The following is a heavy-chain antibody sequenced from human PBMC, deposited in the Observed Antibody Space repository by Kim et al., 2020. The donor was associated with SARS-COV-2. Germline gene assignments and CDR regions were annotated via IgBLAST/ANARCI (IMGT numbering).Heavy chain of an antibody. D-gene: IGHD6-13*01. Sequence: SVKVSCKASGGTFSSYAISWVRQAPGQGLEWMGGIIPIFGTANYAQKFQGRVTITSDESTSTAYMELSSLRSEDTAVYYCARSWGQQLVRPFQHWGQGTLVTVSS. CDR3: ARSWGQQLVRPFQH. CDR2: IIPIFGTA. CDR1: GGTFSSYA. J-gene: IGHJ1*01. V-gene: IGHV1-69*13.